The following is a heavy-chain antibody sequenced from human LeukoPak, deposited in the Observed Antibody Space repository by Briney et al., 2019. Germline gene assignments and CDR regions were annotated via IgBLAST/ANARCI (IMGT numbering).Heavy chain of an antibody. CDR2: ISNSGGT. Sequence: SETLSLTCTVSVDSISSYYWSWIRQAPGKGLEWIGYISNSGGTNYNPSLKSRVTISADTSKNQFSLKMTSVTAADTAVYFCARHGAGGSLDYWGRGTQVAVSS. CDR3: ARHGAGGSLDY. D-gene: IGHD4-23*01. V-gene: IGHV4-59*08. CDR1: VDSISSYY. J-gene: IGHJ4*02.